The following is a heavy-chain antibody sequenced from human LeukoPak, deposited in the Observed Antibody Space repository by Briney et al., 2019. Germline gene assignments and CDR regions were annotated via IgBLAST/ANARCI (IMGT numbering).Heavy chain of an antibody. V-gene: IGHV4-39*01. CDR1: GDSISSSGYY. Sequence: SETLSLICTVSGDSISSSGYYWGWIRQPPGKGLDWIGSIYQSGSTQYNPSLKSRVTISTDTPQSQFSLQLNSVSAADTAIYYCAKYQAGTMTDHWGQGTLVTVSS. D-gene: IGHD3-22*01. CDR3: AKYQAGTMTDH. J-gene: IGHJ4*02. CDR2: IYQSGST.